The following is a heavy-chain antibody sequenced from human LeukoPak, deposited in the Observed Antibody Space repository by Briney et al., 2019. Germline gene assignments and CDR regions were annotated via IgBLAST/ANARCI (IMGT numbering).Heavy chain of an antibody. D-gene: IGHD3-22*01. J-gene: IGHJ4*02. CDR1: GFTLICCG. CDR2: IRYDGSTK. Sequence: GSLRLSCAASGFTLICCGMHWVRQAPGKGLEWVAFIRYDGSTKYYTDSVKGRFTISRDNSRDTLYLQMNSLRAEDTAVYYCAKDGDDSIDYWGQGTLVTVSS. CDR3: AKDGDDSIDY. V-gene: IGHV3-30*02.